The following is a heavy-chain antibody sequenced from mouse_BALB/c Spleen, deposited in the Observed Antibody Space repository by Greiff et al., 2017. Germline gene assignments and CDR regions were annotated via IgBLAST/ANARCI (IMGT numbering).Heavy chain of an antibody. CDR3: ATYYGNYVRFAY. CDR1: GYTFTSYW. V-gene: IGHV1-7*01. CDR2: INPSTGYT. Sequence: QVQLKESGAELAKPGASVKMSCKASGYTFTSYWMHWVKQRPGQGLEWIGYINPSTGYTEYNQKFKDKATLTADKSSSTAYMQLSSLTSEDSAVYYCATYYGNYVRFAYWGQGTLVTVSA. J-gene: IGHJ3*01. D-gene: IGHD2-10*01.